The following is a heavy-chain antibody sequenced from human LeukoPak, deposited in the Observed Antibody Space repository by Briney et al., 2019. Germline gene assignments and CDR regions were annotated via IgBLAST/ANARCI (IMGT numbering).Heavy chain of an antibody. CDR1: GYTLTELS. J-gene: IGHJ4*02. D-gene: IGHD4-17*01. V-gene: IGHV1-24*01. CDR2: FDPEDGET. CDR3: ATSTDDYGDYDLFY. Sequence: ASVKVSCKVSGYTLTELSMHWVRQAPGKGFEWMGGFDPEDGETIYAQKFQGRVTMTEDTSTDTAYMELSSLRSEDTAVYYCATSTDDYGDYDLFYWGQGTLVTVSS.